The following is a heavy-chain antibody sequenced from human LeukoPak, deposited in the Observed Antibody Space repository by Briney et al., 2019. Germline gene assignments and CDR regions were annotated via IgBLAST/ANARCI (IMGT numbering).Heavy chain of an antibody. CDR1: GFTFSGYW. Sequence: GGSLRLSCAASGFTFSGYWMSLVRQAPGKGLEWVANIKEDGSEKNYVDSAKGRFTISRDNAKNSLFLQMNSLRAEDTAVYYCARDRRCGTTSCLYYFDYWGQGTLVTVSS. J-gene: IGHJ4*02. V-gene: IGHV3-7*04. CDR2: IKEDGSEK. CDR3: ARDRRCGTTSCLYYFDY. D-gene: IGHD2-2*01.